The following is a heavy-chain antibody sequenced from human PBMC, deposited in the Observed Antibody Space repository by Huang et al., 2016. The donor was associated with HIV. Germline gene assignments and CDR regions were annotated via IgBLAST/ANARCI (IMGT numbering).Heavy chain of an antibody. D-gene: IGHD3-10*01. Sequence: EVQLVDSGGGLAQPGESLRLSCGASGFNFNDHAMHWVRQVPGKGLEWVSGISWNSETMAYADSVKGRFTIPRDNAKKSLYLQMNSLRTEDMAFYYCGRSSSGELFWGGLDYWGQGALVTVSS. CDR3: GRSSSGELFWGGLDY. CDR2: ISWNSETM. CDR1: GFNFNDHA. J-gene: IGHJ4*02. V-gene: IGHV3-9*03.